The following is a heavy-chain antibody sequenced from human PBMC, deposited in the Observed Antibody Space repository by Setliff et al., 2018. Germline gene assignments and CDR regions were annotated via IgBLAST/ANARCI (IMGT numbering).Heavy chain of an antibody. D-gene: IGHD6-13*01. Sequence: PSETLSLTCTVSGGSISSSSYYWGWIRQPPGKGLEWIGSIYYSGSTYYNPSLKSRVTISVDTSKNQFSLKLSSVTAADTAVYYCARDQSSSWYCPHYGMDVWGQGTTVTVSS. CDR1: GGSISSSSYY. CDR2: IYYSGST. V-gene: IGHV4-39*02. CDR3: ARDQSSSWYCPHYGMDV. J-gene: IGHJ6*02.